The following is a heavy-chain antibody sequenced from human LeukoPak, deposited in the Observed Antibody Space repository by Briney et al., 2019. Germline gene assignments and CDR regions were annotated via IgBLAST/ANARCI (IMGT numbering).Heavy chain of an antibody. CDR2: VNWKDDK. Sequence: SGPTLVKPTQTLMLTCTFSGFSLSSIGVGVGWLRQPPGKAPEWLALVNWKDDKRYNPSLRTRLSITKDTSKNQVVLTMTNMDPEDTGTYYCVHSPSGSQPVWFDYWGQGTLVGVSS. CDR3: VHSPSGSQPVWFDY. D-gene: IGHD5-12*01. V-gene: IGHV2-5*01. J-gene: IGHJ4*01. CDR1: GFSLSSIGVG.